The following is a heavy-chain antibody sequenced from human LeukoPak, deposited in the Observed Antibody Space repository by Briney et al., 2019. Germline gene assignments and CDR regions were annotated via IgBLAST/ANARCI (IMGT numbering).Heavy chain of an antibody. D-gene: IGHD5-18*01. CDR3: AREMWDSYGYVDY. CDR1: GFTVSSNY. Sequence: GGSLRLSCAASGFTVSSNYMSWVRQAPGKGLEWVSVIYSGGSTYYADSVKGRLTISRDNSKNTLYLQMNSLRAEDTAVYYCAREMWDSYGYVDYWGQGTLVTVSS. V-gene: IGHV3-66*01. J-gene: IGHJ4*02. CDR2: IYSGGST.